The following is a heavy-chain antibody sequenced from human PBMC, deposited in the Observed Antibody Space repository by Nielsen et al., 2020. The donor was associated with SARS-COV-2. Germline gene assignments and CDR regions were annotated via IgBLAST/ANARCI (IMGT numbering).Heavy chain of an antibody. V-gene: IGHV3-11*04. Sequence: RQAPGKGLEWVSYISSSGSTIYYADSVKGRFTISRDNAKNSLYLQMNSLRAEDTAVYYCARDLKGDIVVGPAAISEDDWFDPWSQGTLVTVSS. J-gene: IGHJ5*02. D-gene: IGHD2-2*02. CDR2: ISSSGSTI. CDR3: ARDLKGDIVVGPAAISEDDWFDP.